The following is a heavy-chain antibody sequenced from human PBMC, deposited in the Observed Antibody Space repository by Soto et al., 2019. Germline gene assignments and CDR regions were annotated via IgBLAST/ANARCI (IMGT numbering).Heavy chain of an antibody. V-gene: IGHV3-30*18. Sequence: GGSLRLSCAASGFTFGSYGMHWVRQAPGKGLEWVAVISYDGSNKYYADSVKGRFTISRDNSKNTLYLQMNSLRAEDTAVYYCAKDRQWLVGYYYMDVWGKGTTVTVSS. CDR2: ISYDGSNK. CDR3: AKDRQWLVGYYYMDV. D-gene: IGHD6-19*01. CDR1: GFTFGSYG. J-gene: IGHJ6*03.